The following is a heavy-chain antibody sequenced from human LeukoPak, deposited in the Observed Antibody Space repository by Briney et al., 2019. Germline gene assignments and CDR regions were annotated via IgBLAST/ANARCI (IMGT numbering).Heavy chain of an antibody. J-gene: IGHJ4*02. CDR1: GSTFSSYS. CDR2: ISSSSTI. V-gene: IGHV3-48*02. CDR3: ARADYDYVWGSLNY. Sequence: SGGSLRFSCAASGSTFSSYSMNWVRQAPGKGLEWVSYISSSSTIYYADSVKGRFTISRDNAKNSLYLQMNSLRDEDTAVYYCARADYDYVWGSLNYWGQGTLVAVSS. D-gene: IGHD3-16*01.